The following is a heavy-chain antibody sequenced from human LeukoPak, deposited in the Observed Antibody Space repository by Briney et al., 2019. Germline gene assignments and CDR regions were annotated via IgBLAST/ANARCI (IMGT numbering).Heavy chain of an antibody. CDR2: IKQDGSEK. V-gene: IGHV3-7*03. J-gene: IGHJ4*02. D-gene: IGHD6-13*01. CDR3: AKDIGRAYSSSWSPPFDY. Sequence: GGSLRLSCAASGFTFSSYWMSWVRQAPGKGLEWVANIKQDGSEKYYVDSVKGRFTISRDNAKNSLYLQMNSLRAEDTALYYCAKDIGRAYSSSWSPPFDYWGQGTLVTVSS. CDR1: GFTFSSYW.